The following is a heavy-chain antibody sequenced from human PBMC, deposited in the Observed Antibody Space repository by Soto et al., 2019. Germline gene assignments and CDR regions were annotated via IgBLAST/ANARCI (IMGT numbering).Heavy chain of an antibody. J-gene: IGHJ3*02. Sequence: GGSLRLSCTSSGFSFDNHAMHLVRQTAAKGLEWVSDISWNSNNIAYADSVKGRFTISRDNAKNSLYLQMNSLRGEDTALYYCAKGVSSAAIGDAFDIWGQGTMVTVSS. CDR2: ISWNSNNI. V-gene: IGHV3-9*01. D-gene: IGHD2-2*02. CDR1: GFSFDNHA. CDR3: AKGVSSAAIGDAFDI.